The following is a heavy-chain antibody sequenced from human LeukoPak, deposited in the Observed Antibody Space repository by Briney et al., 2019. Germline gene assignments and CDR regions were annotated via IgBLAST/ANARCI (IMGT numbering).Heavy chain of an antibody. V-gene: IGHV4-59*01. CDR2: IYYSGST. CDR3: ARVYSSGGRSRFAFDI. Sequence: SETLSLTCTVSGGPISSYYWSWIRQPPGKGLEWIGYIYYSGSTNYNPSLKSRVTISVDTSKNQFSLKLSSVTAADTAVYYCARVYSSGGRSRFAFDIWGQGTMVTVSS. CDR1: GGPISSYY. J-gene: IGHJ3*02. D-gene: IGHD6-19*01.